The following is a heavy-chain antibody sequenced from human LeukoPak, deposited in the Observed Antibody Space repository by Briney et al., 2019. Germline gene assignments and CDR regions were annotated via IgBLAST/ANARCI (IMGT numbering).Heavy chain of an antibody. J-gene: IGHJ4*02. CDR3: ARDLPPYGSGNDY. Sequence: GGSLRLSCAASGFTFGSYGMHWVRQAPGKGLEWVAVISYDGSNKYYADSVKGRFTISRDNAKNTLYLQMNSLRAEDTAVYYCARDLPPYGSGNDYWGQGTLVTVSS. D-gene: IGHD3-10*01. CDR1: GFTFGSYG. V-gene: IGHV3-30*03. CDR2: ISYDGSNK.